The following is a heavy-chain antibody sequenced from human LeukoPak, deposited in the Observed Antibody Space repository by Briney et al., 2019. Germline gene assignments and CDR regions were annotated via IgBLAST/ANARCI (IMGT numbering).Heavy chain of an antibody. CDR1: GGSISSGGYY. CDR3: ARRGDRALDY. CDR2: IYYSGST. Sequence: EASETLSLTCTVSGGSISSGGYYWSWIRQHPGKGLEWIGYIYYSGSTYYNPSLKSRVTISVDTSKNQFSLKLSSVTAADTAVYYCARRGDRALDYWGQGTLVTVPS. V-gene: IGHV4-31*03. J-gene: IGHJ4*02. D-gene: IGHD2-21*02.